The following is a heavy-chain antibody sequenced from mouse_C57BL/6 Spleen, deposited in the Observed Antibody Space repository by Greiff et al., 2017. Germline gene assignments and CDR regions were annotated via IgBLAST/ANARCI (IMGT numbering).Heavy chain of an antibody. D-gene: IGHD1-1*01. Sequence: EVKLVESGGDLVKPGGSLKLSCAASGFTFSSYGMSWVRQTPDKRLEWVATISSGGSYTYYPDSVKGRFTISRDNAKNTLYLQMSSLKSEDTAMYYCARHGDYYGSSPSYFDYWGQGTTLTVSS. CDR3: ARHGDYYGSSPSYFDY. J-gene: IGHJ2*01. CDR1: GFTFSSYG. V-gene: IGHV5-6*01. CDR2: ISSGGSYT.